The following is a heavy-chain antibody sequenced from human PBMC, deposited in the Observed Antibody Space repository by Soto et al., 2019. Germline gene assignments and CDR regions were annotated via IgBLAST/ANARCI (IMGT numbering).Heavy chain of an antibody. CDR2: INPHGGST. V-gene: IGHV1-46*01. CDR1: ADTFTSYY. CDR3: ARSSGGNFGIIIEGTKWFGR. Sequence: QVQLVQSGAEMKRPGASVKVSCKAPADTFTSYYLNWVRQAPGQGLEWMGVINPHGGSTKFAQKFQGRVTMTRDTSRSTVYMVLRSLTSEDTALYYCARSSGGNFGIIIEGTKWFGRWGQGTLVTVSS. J-gene: IGHJ5*02. D-gene: IGHD3-3*01.